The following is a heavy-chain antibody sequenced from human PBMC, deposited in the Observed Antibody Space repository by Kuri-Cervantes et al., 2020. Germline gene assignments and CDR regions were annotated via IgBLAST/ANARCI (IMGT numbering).Heavy chain of an antibody. D-gene: IGHD2-2*01. V-gene: IGHV4-39*07. Sequence: SETLSLTCTVSGGSISSSSYYWGWIRQPPGKGLEWIGSIYYSGSTNYNPSLKSRVTISVDTSKNQFSLKLSSVTAADTAVYYCARGIPDCSSTSCSREGYYYYYMDVWGKGTTVTVSS. CDR2: IYYSGST. CDR3: ARGIPDCSSTSCSREGYYYYYMDV. J-gene: IGHJ6*03. CDR1: GGSISSSSYY.